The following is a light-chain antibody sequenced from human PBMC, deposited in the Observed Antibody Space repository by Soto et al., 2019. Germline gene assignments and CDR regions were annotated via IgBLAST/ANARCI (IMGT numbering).Light chain of an antibody. J-gene: IGKJ1*01. Sequence: DIQMTQSPSSLFASVGDRVTITCRASQSISSYLNWYQQKPGKAPKLLIYAASSLQSGVPSRFSGSGSGTEFTLTISSPQPDDFATYYCQHYNSYSEAFGQGTKVDIK. CDR3: QHYNSYSEA. CDR1: QSISSY. CDR2: AAS. V-gene: IGKV1-39*01.